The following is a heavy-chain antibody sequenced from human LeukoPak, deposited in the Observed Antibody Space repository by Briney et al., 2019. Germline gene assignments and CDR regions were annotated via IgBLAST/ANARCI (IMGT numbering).Heavy chain of an antibody. D-gene: IGHD6-6*01. CDR2: ISDDGSNK. J-gene: IGHJ3*02. Sequence: GRSLRLSCAASGFSFTNYSVHWVRQAPGKGLEWVALISDDGSNKYYADSVKGRFTISRDNDKNTLYLQMSSLRSEDTAVYYCARTDGSSADAFDIWGQGTMVTVSS. CDR1: GFSFTNYS. CDR3: ARTDGSSADAFDI. V-gene: IGHV3-30*04.